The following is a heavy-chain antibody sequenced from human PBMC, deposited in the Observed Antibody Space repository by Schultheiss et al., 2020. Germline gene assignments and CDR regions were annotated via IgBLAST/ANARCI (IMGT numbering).Heavy chain of an antibody. Sequence: GESLKIACAASGFTFDDYGMNWVRQAPGKGLEWVGRIKSKTDGGTTDYAAPVKGRFTISRDDSKNTLYLQMNSLKTEDTAVYYCTTFLYCSSTSCHPGWFDPWGQGTLVTVSS. V-gene: IGHV3-15*01. J-gene: IGHJ5*02. CDR2: IKSKTDGGTT. CDR3: TTFLYCSSTSCHPGWFDP. CDR1: GFTFDDYG. D-gene: IGHD2-2*01.